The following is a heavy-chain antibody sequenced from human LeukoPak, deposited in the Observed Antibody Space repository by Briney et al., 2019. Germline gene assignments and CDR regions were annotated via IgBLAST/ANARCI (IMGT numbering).Heavy chain of an antibody. Sequence: SGGSLRLSCAASGFTVSSNSMSWVRQAPGKGLEWVSVIYSGGRTYYADSVKGRFTISKDNSKNTLYLQMNSLRAEDTAVYYCARDLYVDIVAPSGMDVWGQGTTATVSS. D-gene: IGHD5-12*01. J-gene: IGHJ6*02. CDR1: GFTVSSNS. CDR3: ARDLYVDIVAPSGMDV. CDR2: IYSGGRT. V-gene: IGHV3-66*01.